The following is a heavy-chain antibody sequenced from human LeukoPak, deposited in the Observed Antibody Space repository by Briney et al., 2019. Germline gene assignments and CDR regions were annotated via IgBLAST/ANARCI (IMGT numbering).Heavy chain of an antibody. CDR2: INPTGGST. Sequence: GASVKVSCKASGYTFTSYYMHWVRQAPGEGLEWMGIINPTGGSTSYAQKLQGRVTMTTDTSTSTAYMELRSLRSDDTAVYYCARGGAAAHGNDYWGQGTLVTVSS. CDR1: GYTFTSYY. V-gene: IGHV1-46*01. D-gene: IGHD6-13*01. CDR3: ARGGAAAHGNDY. J-gene: IGHJ4*02.